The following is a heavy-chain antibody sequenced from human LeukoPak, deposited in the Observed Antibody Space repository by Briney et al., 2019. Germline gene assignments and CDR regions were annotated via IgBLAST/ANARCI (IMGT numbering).Heavy chain of an antibody. Sequence: SSVKVSCKASGGTFSSYAISWVRQAPGQGLEWMGGIIPIFGTANYAQKFPGRVTITADKSTSTAYMELSSLRSEDTAVYYCARAGLLWFGELLSKGFDYWGQGTLVTVSS. D-gene: IGHD3-10*01. J-gene: IGHJ4*02. V-gene: IGHV1-69*06. CDR1: GGTFSSYA. CDR2: IIPIFGTA. CDR3: ARAGLLWFGELLSKGFDY.